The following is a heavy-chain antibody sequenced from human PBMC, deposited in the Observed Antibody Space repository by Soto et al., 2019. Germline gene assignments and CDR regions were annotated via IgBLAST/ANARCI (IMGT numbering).Heavy chain of an antibody. CDR1: GGSFSGYY. J-gene: IGHJ5*02. V-gene: IGHV4-34*01. Sequence: SETLSLSCAVYGGSFSGYYWGWIRQPPGKGLEWIGEINHSGSTNYNPSLKSRVTISVDTSKNQFSLKLSSVTAADTAVYYCARSSGVAARPRTTHNWSDPRGQGTLVTVSS. CDR3: ARSSGVAARPRTTHNWSDP. CDR2: INHSGST. D-gene: IGHD6-6*01.